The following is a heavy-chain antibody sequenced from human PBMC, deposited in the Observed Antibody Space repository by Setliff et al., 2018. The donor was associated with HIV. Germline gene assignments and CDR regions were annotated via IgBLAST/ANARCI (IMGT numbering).Heavy chain of an antibody. CDR1: GDDINRDF. J-gene: IGHJ4*02. CDR2: VQYVGPA. V-gene: IGHV4-59*01. D-gene: IGHD3-22*01. CDR3: ARGEPPASRSGLLY. Sequence: PSETLSLTCSVSGDDINRDFWTWMRQPPGKGLVWIGYVQYVGPANYNPSLQSRPTLSIDTSKNQFSLKLISVTAADTAVYYCARGEPPASRSGLLYWGQGMLVTVSS.